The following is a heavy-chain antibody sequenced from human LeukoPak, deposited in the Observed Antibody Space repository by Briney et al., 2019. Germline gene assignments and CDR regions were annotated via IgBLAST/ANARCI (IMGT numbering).Heavy chain of an antibody. CDR3: TRMTAGHDY. Sequence: SETLSLTCAVSGVSFDDYYWSWVRQTPGKGLEWIGEINHSGYTNDSPSLKSRATLSIDTSRKQFSLNLRSVTVADTGIYYCTRMTAGHDYWGQGTLVTVSS. V-gene: IGHV4-34*04. J-gene: IGHJ4*02. D-gene: IGHD2-21*02. CDR1: GVSFDDYY. CDR2: INHSGYT.